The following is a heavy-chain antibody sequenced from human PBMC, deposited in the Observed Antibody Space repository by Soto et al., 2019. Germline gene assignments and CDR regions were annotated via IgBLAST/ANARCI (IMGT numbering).Heavy chain of an antibody. CDR2: TRNKANSYTT. J-gene: IGHJ6*02. CDR3: ARVYIVVVPAAEKVSYYYGMDV. CDR1: GFTFSDHY. Sequence: GSLRLSCAASGFTFSDHYMDWVRQAPGKGLEWVGRTRNKANSYTTEYAASVKGRFSISRDDSKNSLYLQMNSLKTEDTAVYYCARVYIVVVPAAEKVSYYYGMDVWGQGTTVTVSS. V-gene: IGHV3-72*01. D-gene: IGHD2-2*01.